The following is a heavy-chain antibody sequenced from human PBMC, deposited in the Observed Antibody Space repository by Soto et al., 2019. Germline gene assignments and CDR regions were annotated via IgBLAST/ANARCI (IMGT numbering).Heavy chain of an antibody. V-gene: IGHV1-69*06. CDR3: ARSPADYDSSGYPRLWY. D-gene: IGHD3-22*01. CDR2: IIPIFGTA. CDR1: GGTFSSYA. J-gene: IGHJ4*02. Sequence: KVSFKASGGTFSSYAISWVRQAPGQGLEWMGGIIPIFGTANYAQKFQGRVTITADKSTSTAYMELSSLRSEDTAVYYCARSPADYDSSGYPRLWYWGQGTLVTVSS.